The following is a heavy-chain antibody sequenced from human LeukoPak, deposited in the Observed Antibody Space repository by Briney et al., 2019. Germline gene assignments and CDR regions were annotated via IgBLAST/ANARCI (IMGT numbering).Heavy chain of an antibody. J-gene: IGHJ3*02. CDR3: TRDMMGARNAFDI. CDR1: GFTFSSYA. CDR2: IYSGGST. V-gene: IGHV3-66*01. D-gene: IGHD3-16*01. Sequence: PGGSLRLSCAASGFTFSSYAMSWVRQAPGKGLEWVSVIYSGGSTYYADSVKGRFTISRDNSKNTLYLQMNSLRAEDTAVYYCTRDMMGARNAFDIWGQGTMVTVS.